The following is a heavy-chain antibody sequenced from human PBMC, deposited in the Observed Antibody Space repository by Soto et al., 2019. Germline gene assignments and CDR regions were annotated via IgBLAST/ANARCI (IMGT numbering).Heavy chain of an antibody. Sequence: QVQLVQSGAEVKKPGSLVKVCCKASGGTFSSYAISWVRQAPGQGLEWMGGIMPIFGTASYAQKFQGRVTITADESTSTAYMELSSLRSEDTAVYYCARDALVLSGIDVWGQGTTVTVSS. CDR3: ARDALVLSGIDV. D-gene: IGHD3-16*01. J-gene: IGHJ6*02. CDR2: IMPIFGTA. CDR1: GGTFSSYA. V-gene: IGHV1-69*01.